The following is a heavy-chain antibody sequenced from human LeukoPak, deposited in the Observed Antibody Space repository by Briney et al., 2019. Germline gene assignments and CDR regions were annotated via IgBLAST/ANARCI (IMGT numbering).Heavy chain of an antibody. J-gene: IGHJ6*02. V-gene: IGHV3-30-3*01. D-gene: IGHD6-19*01. Sequence: GSLRLSCAASGFTFSSYAMHWVRQAPGKGLEWVAVISYDGSNKYYADSVKGRFTISRDNSKNTLYLQMNSLRAEDTAVYYCARDMAVAGTYYYGMDVWGQGTTVTVSS. CDR2: ISYDGSNK. CDR3: ARDMAVAGTYYYGMDV. CDR1: GFTFSSYA.